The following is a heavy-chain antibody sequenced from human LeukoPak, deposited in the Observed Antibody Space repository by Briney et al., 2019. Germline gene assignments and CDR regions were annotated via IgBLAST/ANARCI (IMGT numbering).Heavy chain of an antibody. CDR3: ARQGRSGYASDY. CDR2: IYPGDSDT. CDR1: GYNFDTSW. J-gene: IGHJ4*02. D-gene: IGHD5-12*01. V-gene: IGHV5-51*01. Sequence: GESLKISCQGSGYNFDTSWIVWVRQMPGKGLEWMGIIYPGDSDTRYSPSFQGQVTISADKSITTAYLQWSSLKASDTAMYYCARQGRSGYASDYWGQGTLVTVSS.